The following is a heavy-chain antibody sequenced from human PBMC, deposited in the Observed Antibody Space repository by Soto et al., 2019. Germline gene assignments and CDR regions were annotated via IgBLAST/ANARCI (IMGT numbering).Heavy chain of an antibody. Sequence: QVQLQESGPGLVKPSGTLSLTCAVSGGSISSSNWWSWVRQPPGKGLEWIGEIYHSGSTNYNPSLQGRVPISVDKSKNQFSLKLGSVTAADTAVYYCAGEAAVAGTGGGEVGYWGQGTLVTVSS. CDR3: AGEAAVAGTGGGEVGY. J-gene: IGHJ4*02. CDR1: GGSISSSNW. V-gene: IGHV4-4*02. D-gene: IGHD6-19*01. CDR2: IYHSGST.